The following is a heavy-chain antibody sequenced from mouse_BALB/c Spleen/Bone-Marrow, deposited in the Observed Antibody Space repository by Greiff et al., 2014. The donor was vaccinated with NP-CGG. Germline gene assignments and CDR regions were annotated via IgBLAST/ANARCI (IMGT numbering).Heavy chain of an antibody. CDR1: GYTFTSYW. J-gene: IGHJ1*01. CDR2: IFPGTGTT. V-gene: IGHV1S132*01. D-gene: IGHD1-1*01. Sequence: VQGVESGAELVKPGASVKLSCKTSGYTFTSYWIQWVKQRPGQGLGWIGEIFPGTGTTYYNEKFKGKATLTIDTSSSTAYMQLSSLTSEDSAVYFCAREGSRLRGYFDVWGAGTTVTVSS. CDR3: AREGSRLRGYFDV.